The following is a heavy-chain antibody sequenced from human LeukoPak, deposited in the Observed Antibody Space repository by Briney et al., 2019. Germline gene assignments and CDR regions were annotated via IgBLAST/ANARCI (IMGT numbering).Heavy chain of an antibody. CDR2: IYYSGST. D-gene: IGHD3-10*01. CDR3: ARAYGSGGWFDP. J-gene: IGHJ5*02. CDR1: GGSISSGGYY. Sequence: PSETLSLTCTVSGGSISSGGYYWSWIRQHPGKGLERIGYIYYSGSTYYNPSLKSRVTISVDTSKNQFSLKLSSVTAADTAVYYCARAYGSGGWFDPWGQGTLVTVSS. V-gene: IGHV4-31*03.